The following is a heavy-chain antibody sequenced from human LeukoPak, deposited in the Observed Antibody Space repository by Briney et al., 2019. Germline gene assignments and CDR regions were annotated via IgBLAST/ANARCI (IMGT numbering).Heavy chain of an antibody. J-gene: IGHJ4*02. CDR1: EFTFSNSP. CDR3: AREYYYDSSGYSPFDY. CDR2: ISGGGDKT. Sequence: GGSLRLSCAASEFTFSNSPMSWVPQAPGKGLECVSAISGGGDKTYYADSVKGRFTISRDNSMNTLYLQMNSLRAEDTAVYYCAREYYYDSSGYSPFDYWGQGTLVTVSS. V-gene: IGHV3-23*01. D-gene: IGHD3-22*01.